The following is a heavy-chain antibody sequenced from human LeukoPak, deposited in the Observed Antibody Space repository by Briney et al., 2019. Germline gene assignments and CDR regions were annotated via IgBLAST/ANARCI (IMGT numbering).Heavy chain of an antibody. J-gene: IGHJ4*02. D-gene: IGHD1-26*01. CDR3: ARGGSYSIY. Sequence: GGSLRLSCTASGFTLSNYWMTWVRQAPGKGLEWVANIKEDGSDKYYVDSVKGRFTISRDNAQNSLYLQMSSLRAEDTAVYYCARGGSYSIYWGQGTLVTVSS. CDR1: GFTLSNYW. V-gene: IGHV3-7*01. CDR2: IKEDGSDK.